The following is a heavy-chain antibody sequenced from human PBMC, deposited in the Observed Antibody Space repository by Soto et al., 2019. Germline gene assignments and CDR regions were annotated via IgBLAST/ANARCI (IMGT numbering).Heavy chain of an antibody. CDR1: GFTFSSYA. Sequence: GGSLRLSCVASGFTFSSYAMHWVRQAPGKGLEWVAVISYDGSNKYYADSVKGRFTISRDNSKNTLYLQMNSLRAEDTAVYYCAWVVATKLYWGQGTLGTTSS. CDR3: AWVVATKLY. J-gene: IGHJ4*02. CDR2: ISYDGSNK. D-gene: IGHD2-15*01. V-gene: IGHV3-30-3*01.